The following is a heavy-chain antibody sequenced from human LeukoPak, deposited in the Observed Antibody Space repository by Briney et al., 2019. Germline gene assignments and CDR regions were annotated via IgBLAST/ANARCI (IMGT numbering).Heavy chain of an antibody. V-gene: IGHV4-39*07. CDR1: GGSISSSSYY. D-gene: IGHD1-26*01. Sequence: PSETLSLTCTVSGGSISSSSYYWGWIRQPPGKGLEWIGSIYYSGSTYYNPSLKSRVTISVDTSKNQFSLKLSSVTAADTAVYYCARDPGAGDYFDYWGQGTLVTVSS. CDR2: IYYSGST. CDR3: ARDPGAGDYFDY. J-gene: IGHJ4*02.